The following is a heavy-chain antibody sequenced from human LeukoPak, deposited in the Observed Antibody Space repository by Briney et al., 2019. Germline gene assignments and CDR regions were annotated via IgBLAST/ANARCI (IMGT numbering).Heavy chain of an antibody. Sequence: SETLSLTCAVHGASFSGYSWSWVRQPPGKGLEWVGEVNRVGNTIYNPSLKSRVTISIDTSTTPFSLRLTCVTVADTAVYFCARERVVSDYNWFDPWGQGTLVTVSS. CDR1: GASFSGYS. D-gene: IGHD6-25*01. V-gene: IGHV4-34*01. CDR2: VNRVGNT. CDR3: ARERVVSDYNWFDP. J-gene: IGHJ5*02.